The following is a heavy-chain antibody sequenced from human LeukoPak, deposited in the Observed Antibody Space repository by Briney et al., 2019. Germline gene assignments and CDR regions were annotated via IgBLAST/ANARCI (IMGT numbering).Heavy chain of an antibody. V-gene: IGHV1-46*01. CDR3: ARDQEGFDY. Sequence: ASVKVSCKASGYTFTSNYIHWERQAPGQGLEWMGMIYPRDGSTSYAQKFQGRVTVTRDTSTSTVHMELSGLRSEDTAVYYCARDQEGFDYWGQGTLVTVSS. CDR1: GYTFTSNY. CDR2: IYPRDGST. J-gene: IGHJ4*02.